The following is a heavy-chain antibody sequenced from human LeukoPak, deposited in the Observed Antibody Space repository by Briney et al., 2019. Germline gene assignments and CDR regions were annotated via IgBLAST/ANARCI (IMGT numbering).Heavy chain of an antibody. J-gene: IGHJ4*02. CDR2: LNADGNSI. D-gene: IGHD5-12*01. CDR1: GFTFSNYW. Sequence: PGGTLRLSCAASGFTFSNYWMHWVRQAPGKGLVWVSRLNADGNSITYADSVRGRFTISRDNAKTTVHLQMNSLRVEDTAIYFCAGAYSAYDPFDYWGQGILVTASS. V-gene: IGHV3-74*01. CDR3: AGAYSAYDPFDY.